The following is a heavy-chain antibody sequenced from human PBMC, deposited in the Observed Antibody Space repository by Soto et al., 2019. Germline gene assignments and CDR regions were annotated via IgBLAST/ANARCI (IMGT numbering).Heavy chain of an antibody. J-gene: IGHJ6*02. D-gene: IGHD6-6*01. Sequence: QVQLVQSGAEVKKPGSSVKVSCNASGGTFSSYAISWVRQAPGQGLEWMGGIIPIFGTANYAQKFQGRVTITADESTSTAYMELSSLRSEDTAVYYCGSSSSHLYYYYGMDVWGQGTTVTVSS. V-gene: IGHV1-69*01. CDR3: GSSSSHLYYYYGMDV. CDR2: IIPIFGTA. CDR1: GGTFSSYA.